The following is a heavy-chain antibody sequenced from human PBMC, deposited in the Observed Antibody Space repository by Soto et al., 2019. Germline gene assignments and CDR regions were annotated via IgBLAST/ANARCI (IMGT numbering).Heavy chain of an antibody. CDR1: GGSISSGGYY. D-gene: IGHD1-7*01. CDR2: IYYSGST. V-gene: IGHV4-31*03. Sequence: QVQLQESGPGLVKPSQTLSLTCSVSGGSISSGGYYWSWIRQHPGKGLEWIGYIYYSGSTHYNPSLKSRVTISIDTSKNQFSLKLSSVTAADTAVYYCARGVNRNYVYWGQGTLVTVTS. CDR3: ARGVNRNYVY. J-gene: IGHJ4*02.